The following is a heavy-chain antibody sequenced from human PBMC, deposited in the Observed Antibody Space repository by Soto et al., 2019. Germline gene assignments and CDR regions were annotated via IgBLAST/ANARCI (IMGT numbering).Heavy chain of an antibody. CDR1: GYTFTSYG. D-gene: IGHD3-10*01. CDR2: ISAYNGNT. J-gene: IGHJ3*02. CDR3: ASRRITMVRGCAFDI. Sequence: ASVKVSCKASGYTFTSYGISWVRQAPGQGLEWMGWISAYNGNTNYAQKLQGRVTITTDTSTSTAYMELRSLRSDDTAVYYCASRRITMVRGCAFDIWGQGTMVTVSS. V-gene: IGHV1-18*01.